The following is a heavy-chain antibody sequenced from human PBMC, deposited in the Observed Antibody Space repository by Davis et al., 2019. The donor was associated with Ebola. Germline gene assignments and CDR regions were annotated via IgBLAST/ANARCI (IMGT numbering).Heavy chain of an antibody. CDR3: ARAMGTYYYYGMDV. CDR1: GFTFSSYG. D-gene: IGHD3-10*01. J-gene: IGHJ6*02. Sequence: GESLKISCAASGFTFSSYGMHWVRQAPGKGLEWVAVIWYDGSNKYYADSVKGQFTISRDNSKNTLYLQMNSLRAEDTAVYYCARAMGTYYYYGMDVWGQGTTVTVSS. V-gene: IGHV3-30*19. CDR2: IWYDGSNK.